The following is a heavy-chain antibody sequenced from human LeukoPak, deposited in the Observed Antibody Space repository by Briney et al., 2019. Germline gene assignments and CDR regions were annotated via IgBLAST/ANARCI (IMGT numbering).Heavy chain of an antibody. J-gene: IGHJ3*02. Sequence: PSETLSLTCTVSGGSISSGGYYWSWIRQPPGKGLEWIGYIYHSGSTYYNPSLKSRVTISVDTSKNQFSLKLSSVTAADTAVYYCARHLRMGVGYTVGLRPRDGFDIWGQGTMVTVSS. CDR3: ARHLRMGVGYTVGLRPRDGFDI. CDR2: IYHSGST. V-gene: IGHV4-30-2*01. D-gene: IGHD3-16*02. CDR1: GGSISSGGYY.